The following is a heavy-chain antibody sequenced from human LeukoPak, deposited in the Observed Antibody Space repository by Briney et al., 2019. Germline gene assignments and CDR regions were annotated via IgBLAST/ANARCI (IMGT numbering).Heavy chain of an antibody. Sequence: PSETLSLTWTVSGGSVSSSSYYWGWIRQPPGKGLEWIGSIYYSGSTYYNPSLKSRVTISVDTSKNQFSLKLTSVTAADTAVYYCARVDYVWGSYRPSGFDYWGQGTLVTVSS. CDR2: IYYSGST. CDR1: GGSVSSSSYY. CDR3: ARVDYVWGSYRPSGFDY. J-gene: IGHJ4*02. D-gene: IGHD3-16*02. V-gene: IGHV4-39*07.